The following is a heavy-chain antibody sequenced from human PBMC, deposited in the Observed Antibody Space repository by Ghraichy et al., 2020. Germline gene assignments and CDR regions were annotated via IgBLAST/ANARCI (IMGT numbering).Heavy chain of an antibody. J-gene: IGHJ3*02. Sequence: SETLSLTRNVSGGSISSGDYFWTWIRLPPGQGLELIGYIYNSGTDYYHPSIRSRLTMSVDASKNLFSLKLNSVTAADTAVYYCARSGFYSHDTFDIWGQGTMVTVSS. CDR2: IYNSGTD. CDR1: GGSISSGDYF. CDR3: ARSGFYSHDTFDI. D-gene: IGHD3-3*01. V-gene: IGHV4-30-4*08.